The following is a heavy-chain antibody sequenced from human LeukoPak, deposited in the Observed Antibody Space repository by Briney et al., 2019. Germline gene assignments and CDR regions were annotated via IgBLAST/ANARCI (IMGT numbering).Heavy chain of an antibody. CDR1: GFTFSSYW. CDR2: IKQDGSEK. J-gene: IGHJ4*02. V-gene: IGHV3-7*01. D-gene: IGHD1-26*01. CDR3: ARDKDVGATLLDY. Sequence: PGGSLRLSCAASGFTFSSYWMSWVRQAPGKGLEWVANIKQDGSEKYYVDSVKGRFTISRDNAKNSLYLHKNSLRTEDTAVYYCARDKDVGATLLDYWGQGTLVTVSS.